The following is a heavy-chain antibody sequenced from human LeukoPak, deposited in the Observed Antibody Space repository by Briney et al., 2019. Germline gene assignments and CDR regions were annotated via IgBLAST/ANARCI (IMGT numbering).Heavy chain of an antibody. CDR2: INPSGGST. J-gene: IGHJ4*02. V-gene: IGHV1-46*01. Sequence: ASVKVSCKASGYTFTSYYMHWVRQAPGQGLEWMGIINPSGGSTSYAQKFQGRVTMTRDTSTSTVYMELSSLRSEDTAVYYCARLGRTIAAAGIAERYDYWGQGTLVTVSS. D-gene: IGHD6-13*01. CDR3: ARLGRTIAAAGIAERYDY. CDR1: GYTFTSYY.